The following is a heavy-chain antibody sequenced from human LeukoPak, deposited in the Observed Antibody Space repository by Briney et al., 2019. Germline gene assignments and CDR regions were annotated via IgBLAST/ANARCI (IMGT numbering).Heavy chain of an antibody. D-gene: IGHD2-15*01. CDR3: ARLLSDDYGDY. CDR2: INHSGSP. Sequence: PSETLSLTCAVYGGSFSGYYWSWIRQPPGKGLEWIGEINHSGSPNYDPSLKSRVTISVDTSKNQFSLKLSSVTAADTAVYYCARLLSDDYGDYIGQGTLVTVSS. J-gene: IGHJ4*02. V-gene: IGHV4-34*01. CDR1: GGSFSGYY.